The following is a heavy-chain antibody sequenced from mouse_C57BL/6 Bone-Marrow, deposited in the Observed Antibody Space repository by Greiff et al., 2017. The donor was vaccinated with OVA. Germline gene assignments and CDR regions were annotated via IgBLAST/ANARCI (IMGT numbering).Heavy chain of an antibody. V-gene: IGHV1-26*01. Sequence: EVQLQQSGPELVKPGASVKISCKASGYTFTDYYMNWVKQSHGKSLEWIGDINPNNGGTSYNQKFKGKATLTVDKSSRTAYLGLRSLTSEDSAVYYCARERKPFWGQGTLVTVSA. J-gene: IGHJ3*01. CDR1: GYTFTDYY. CDR2: INPNNGGT. CDR3: ARERKPF.